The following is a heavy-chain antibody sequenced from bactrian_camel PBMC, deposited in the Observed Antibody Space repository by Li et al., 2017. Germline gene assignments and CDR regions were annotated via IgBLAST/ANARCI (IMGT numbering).Heavy chain of an antibody. CDR2: IDADGTP. Sequence: VQLVESGGGMVQTGGSLRLSCAASGYGNRRYCLAWFRQAPGQEREGVATIDADGTPHYDDSVKGRFTLSKDNAKNTLYLQMNSLEPEDTANYYCAADPMPCWLIFGQNFGYWGQGTQVTVS. J-gene: IGHJ6*01. CDR1: GYGNRRYC. D-gene: IGHD1*01. CDR3: AADPMPCWLIFGQNFGY. V-gene: IGHV3S53*01.